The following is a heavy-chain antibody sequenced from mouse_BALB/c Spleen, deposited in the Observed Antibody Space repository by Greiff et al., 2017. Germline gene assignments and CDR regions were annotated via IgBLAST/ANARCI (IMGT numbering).Heavy chain of an antibody. V-gene: IGHV1-9*01. Sequence: QVQLKQSGAELMKPGASVKISCKATGYTFSSYWIEWVKQRPGHGLEWIGEILPGSGSTNYNEKFKGKATFTADTSSNTAYMQLSSLTSEDSAVYDCTGGSSPQDYAMDYWGQGTSVTVSS. CDR2: ILPGSGST. D-gene: IGHD1-1*01. CDR3: TGGSSPQDYAMDY. CDR1: GYTFSSYW. J-gene: IGHJ4*01.